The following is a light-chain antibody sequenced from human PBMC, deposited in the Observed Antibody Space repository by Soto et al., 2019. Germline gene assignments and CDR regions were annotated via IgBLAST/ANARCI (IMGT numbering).Light chain of an antibody. CDR2: DAS. CDR1: QDISNY. J-gene: IGKJ3*01. CDR3: QQYDNLPFT. Sequence: DIQMTPSPSSLSASVGDRVTITCQASQDISNYLNWYQQKPGKAPKLLIYDASNLETGVPSRFSGRGSGTDFTYTISSLQPEDIATYYCQQYDNLPFTFGPGTKVDIK. V-gene: IGKV1-33*01.